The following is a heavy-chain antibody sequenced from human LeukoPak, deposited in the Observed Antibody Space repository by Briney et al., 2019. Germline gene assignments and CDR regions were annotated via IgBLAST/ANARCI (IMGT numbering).Heavy chain of an antibody. J-gene: IGHJ3*02. CDR3: ARGCSGGRCYSVDAFDI. Sequence: GASVKVSCKASGYTFTNYGISWVRQAPGQGLEWLGWISAYNGNKNSAQKLQVRISMTTDTSTSTAYMELRSLRSDDTAVYYCARGCSGGRCYSVDAFDIWGQGTVVTVSS. CDR2: ISAYNGNK. CDR1: GYTFTNYG. D-gene: IGHD2-15*01. V-gene: IGHV1-18*01.